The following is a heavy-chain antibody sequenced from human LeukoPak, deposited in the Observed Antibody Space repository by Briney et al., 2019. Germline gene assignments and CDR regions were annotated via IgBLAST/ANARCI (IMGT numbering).Heavy chain of an antibody. J-gene: IGHJ4*02. Sequence: GGSLRLSCAASGFTFSSYSMNWVRQAPGKGLEWVSYISSSSSTIYYADSVKGRFTISRDDAKNSLYLQMNSLRAEDTAVYYCARGEDFWSGSYFDYWGQGNLVTVSS. CDR1: GFTFSSYS. CDR3: ARGEDFWSGSYFDY. V-gene: IGHV3-48*01. CDR2: ISSSSSTI. D-gene: IGHD3-3*01.